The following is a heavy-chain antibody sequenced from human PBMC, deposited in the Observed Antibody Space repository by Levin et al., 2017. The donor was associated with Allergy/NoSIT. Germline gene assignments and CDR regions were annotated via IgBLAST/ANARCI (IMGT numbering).Heavy chain of an antibody. V-gene: IGHV4-59*01. CDR1: GGSISSYY. Sequence: PSETLSLTCTVSGGSISSYYWSWIRQPPGKGLEWIGYIYYSGSTNYNPSLKSRVTISVDTSKNQFSLKLSSVTAAETAVYYCARGNPYSSGYYYEDYYYYGMDVWGQGTTVTVSS. J-gene: IGHJ6*02. D-gene: IGHD3-22*01. CDR3: ARGNPYSSGYYYEDYYYYGMDV. CDR2: IYYSGST.